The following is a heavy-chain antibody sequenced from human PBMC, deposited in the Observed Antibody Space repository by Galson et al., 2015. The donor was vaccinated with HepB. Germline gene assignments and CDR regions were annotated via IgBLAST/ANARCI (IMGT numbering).Heavy chain of an antibody. Sequence: SLRLSCAASGFTFSSYAMSWVRQAPGKGLEWVSGISGRGGGTYYADSVKGRFTISRDNSKNTLCLQMNSLRLEDTDVYYCAKDSYHSIGYEEYSHHWGQGTLVTVSS. CDR3: AKDSYHSIGYEEYSHH. CDR2: ISGRGGGT. D-gene: IGHD3-22*01. V-gene: IGHV3-23*01. J-gene: IGHJ1*01. CDR1: GFTFSSYA.